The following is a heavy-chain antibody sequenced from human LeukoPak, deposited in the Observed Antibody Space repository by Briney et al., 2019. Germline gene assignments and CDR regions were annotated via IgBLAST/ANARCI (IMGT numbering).Heavy chain of an antibody. D-gene: IGHD6-13*01. CDR3: ARESSSSWYAPDY. V-gene: IGHV3-33*01. CDR2: IWYDGSNK. J-gene: IGHJ4*02. CDR1: GFTFSSYG. Sequence: PGGSLRLSCAASGFTFSSYGMHWVRQAPGKGLEWVAVIWYDGSNKYYADSVKGRFTISRDNSKNTLYLQMNSLRAEDTAVYYCARESSSSWYAPDYWGQGTLVTVSS.